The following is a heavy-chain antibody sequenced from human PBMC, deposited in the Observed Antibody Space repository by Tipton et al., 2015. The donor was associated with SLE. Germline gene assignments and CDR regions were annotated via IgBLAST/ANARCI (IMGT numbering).Heavy chain of an antibody. V-gene: IGHV4-4*07. CDR2: IYSSGST. CDR3: ARGGGSYYDY. D-gene: IGHD1-26*01. Sequence: TLSLTCTVSGGSISGYYWSWIRQPAGRGLEWIGRIYSSGSTIYNPSLKSRVTLSLDMSNNQFSLRVRSGTAADTAVYYCARGGGSYYDYWGQGTLVTVSS. CDR1: GGSISGYY. J-gene: IGHJ4*02.